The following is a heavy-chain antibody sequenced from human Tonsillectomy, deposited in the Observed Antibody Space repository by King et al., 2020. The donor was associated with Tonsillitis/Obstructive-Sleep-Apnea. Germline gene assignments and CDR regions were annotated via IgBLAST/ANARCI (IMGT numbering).Heavy chain of an antibody. J-gene: IGHJ5*02. CDR3: ARDRRRIPIFGGCIMKNNWFDP. D-gene: IGHD3-3*01. CDR2: FNPSGGST. CDR1: GYTFTSYY. V-gene: IGHV1-46*01. Sequence: QLVQSGAEVKKPGASVKVSCKASGYTFTSYYMHWVRQAPGQGLEWMGIFNPSGGSTSYAQKFQGRVTMTRDTSTSTVYMELSSLRSEDTAVYYCARDRRRIPIFGGCIMKNNWFDPWGQGTLVTVSS.